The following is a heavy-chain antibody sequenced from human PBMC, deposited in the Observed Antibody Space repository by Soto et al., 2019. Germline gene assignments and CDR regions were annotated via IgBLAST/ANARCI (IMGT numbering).Heavy chain of an antibody. CDR2: IDPDDSHT. CDR3: ARRMTLVG. CDR1: GDSFTTYW. D-gene: IGHD2-15*01. V-gene: IGHV5-10-1*01. J-gene: IGHJ4*02. Sequence: GAYQTMSCQGSGDSFTTYWINWVRQMPGKGLEWMGRIDPDDSHTNYSPSLQGHVTISVDKSINTAYLHWNSLKASDNAMYYCARRMTLVGWGQGTLVTVSS.